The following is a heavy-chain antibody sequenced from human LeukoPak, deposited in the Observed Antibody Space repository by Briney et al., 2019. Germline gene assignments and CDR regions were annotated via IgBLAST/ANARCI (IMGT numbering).Heavy chain of an antibody. CDR2: ISSISSYI. J-gene: IGHJ6*03. Sequence: PGRSLRLSCAAPGIALSSNSMTWGRQAPGKGLEWVSSISSISSYIYYADSVKGRFTISRDNAKNSLYLQMNSLRAEDTAVYYCARVGSSGWYGYYYYYYYMDVWGKGTTVTVSS. CDR1: GIALSSNS. V-gene: IGHV3-21*01. CDR3: ARVGSSGWYGYYYYYYYMDV. D-gene: IGHD6-19*01.